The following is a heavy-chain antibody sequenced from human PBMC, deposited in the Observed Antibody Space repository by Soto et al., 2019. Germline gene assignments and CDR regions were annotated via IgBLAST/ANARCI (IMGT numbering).Heavy chain of an antibody. Sequence: SVKVSCKASGGTFSSYTISWVRQAPGQGLEWMGRIIPILGIANYAQKFQGRVTITADKSTSTAYMELSSLRSEDTAVYYCARHDDYGGNSPSSLEPQYYSYGMDVWGQGTTVTVSS. J-gene: IGHJ6*02. CDR2: IIPILGIA. D-gene: IGHD4-17*01. CDR1: GGTFSSYT. CDR3: ARHDDYGGNSPSSLEPQYYSYGMDV. V-gene: IGHV1-69*02.